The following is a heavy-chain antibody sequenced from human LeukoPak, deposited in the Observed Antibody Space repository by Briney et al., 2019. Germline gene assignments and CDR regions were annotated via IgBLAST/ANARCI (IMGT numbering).Heavy chain of an antibody. CDR3: ARVDGSPDY. CDR2: INPKSGYT. V-gene: IGHV1-8*03. CDR1: GYTFTSYD. J-gene: IGHJ4*02. Sequence: ASVKVSCTASGYTFTSYDINWVRQATGQGLEWMGWINPKSGYTGYAQKFQGRVTITRSTSISTAYMEVSSLRSEDTAVYYCARVDGSPDYWGPGTLLTVSS. D-gene: IGHD2-15*01.